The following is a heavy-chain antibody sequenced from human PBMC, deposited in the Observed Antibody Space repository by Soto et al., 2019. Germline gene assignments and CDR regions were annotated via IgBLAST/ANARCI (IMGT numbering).Heavy chain of an antibody. CDR1: GFSLSTSGVG. CDR2: IYWNDDK. CDR3: AHSSLPQYYDFWSGHFDY. D-gene: IGHD3-3*01. V-gene: IGHV2-5*01. Sequence: VSGPTLVNPTQTLTLTCTFSGFSLSTSGVGVGWIGQPPGKALEWLALIYWNDDKRYSPSLKSRLTITKDTSKNQVVLTMTNMDPVDTATYYCAHSSLPQYYDFWSGHFDYWGQGTLVTVSS. J-gene: IGHJ4*02.